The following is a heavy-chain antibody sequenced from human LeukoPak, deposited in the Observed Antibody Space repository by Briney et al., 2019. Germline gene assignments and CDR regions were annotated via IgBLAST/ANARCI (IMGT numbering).Heavy chain of an antibody. D-gene: IGHD6-19*01. Sequence: SETLSLTCTVSGGSISSYYRSWIRQPAGKGLEWIGRIYTSGSTNYNPSLKSRVTISVDKSKNQFSLKLSSVTAADTAVYYCATGIAVAGTRSFDYWGQGTLVTVSS. CDR1: GGSISSYY. J-gene: IGHJ4*02. CDR2: IYTSGST. V-gene: IGHV4-4*07. CDR3: ATGIAVAGTRSFDY.